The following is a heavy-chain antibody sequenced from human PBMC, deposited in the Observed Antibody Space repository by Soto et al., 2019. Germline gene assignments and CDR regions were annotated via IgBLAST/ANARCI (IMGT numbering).Heavy chain of an antibody. CDR3: ARDPRDEVVGGVGVWFDP. CDR1: GYTFTSYG. V-gene: IGHV1-18*01. J-gene: IGHJ5*02. CDR2: ISAYNGNT. D-gene: IGHD2-15*01. Sequence: QVQLVQSGAEVKKPGASVKVSCKASGYTFTSYGISWVRQAPGQGHEWMGWISAYNGNTNYAQKPQGRVTMTTDTSACKANRSRGSLGCPDPAVFYCARDPRDEVVGGVGVWFDPWGQGTLVTVSS.